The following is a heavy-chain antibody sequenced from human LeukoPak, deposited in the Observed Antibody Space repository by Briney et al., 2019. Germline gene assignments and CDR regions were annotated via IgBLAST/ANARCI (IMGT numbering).Heavy chain of an antibody. CDR1: GYTFTSYY. CDR2: IIPIFGTA. V-gene: IGHV1-69*13. CDR3: ASGGTGSHLISRTFDY. J-gene: IGHJ4*02. Sequence: SVKVSCKASGYTFTSYYMHWVRQAPGQGLEWMGGIIPIFGTANYAQKFQGRVTITADESTSTAYMELSSLRSEDTAVYYCASGGTGSHLISRTFDYWGRGTLVTASS. D-gene: IGHD1-1*01.